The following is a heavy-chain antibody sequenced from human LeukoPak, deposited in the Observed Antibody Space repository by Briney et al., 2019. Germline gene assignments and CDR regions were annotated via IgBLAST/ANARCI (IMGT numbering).Heavy chain of an antibody. D-gene: IGHD3-16*01. CDR2: IIPILGIA. V-gene: IGHV1-69*04. J-gene: IGHJ4*02. CDR1: GGTFSSYA. CDR3: ARDDVPDY. Sequence: SVKVSCKASGGTFSSYAISWVRQAPGQGLEWMGRIIPILGIANYAQKFQGRVTITADKSTGTAYMELSSLRSEDTAVYYCARDDVPDYWGQGTLVTVSS.